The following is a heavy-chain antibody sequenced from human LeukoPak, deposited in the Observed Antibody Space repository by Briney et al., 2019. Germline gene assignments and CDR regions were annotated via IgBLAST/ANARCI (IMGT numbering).Heavy chain of an antibody. CDR3: AKDYYGSGSYFDY. CDR1: GFTFSSYA. V-gene: IGHV3-23*01. CDR2: ISGSGGST. J-gene: IGHJ4*02. D-gene: IGHD3-10*01. Sequence: GGSLRLSCAASGFTFSSYAMSWVRQAPGKGLEWVSDISGSGGSTYYADSVKGRFTLSRDNSKNTLYLQMNSLRAEDTAVYYCAKDYYGSGSYFDYWGQGTLVTVSS.